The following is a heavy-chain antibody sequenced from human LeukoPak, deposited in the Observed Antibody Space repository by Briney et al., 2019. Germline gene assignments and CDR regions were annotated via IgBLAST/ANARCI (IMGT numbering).Heavy chain of an antibody. CDR3: AKGGEMATIGLGY. CDR1: GFTFSSYG. V-gene: IGHV3-30*02. CDR2: IRYDGSNK. Sequence: GGSLRLSCAASGFTFSSYGMHWVRQAPGKGLEWVAFIRYDGSNKYYADSVKGRFTISRDNSKNTLYLQMNSLRAEDTAVYYCAKGGEMATIGLGYWGQGTLVTVSS. D-gene: IGHD5-24*01. J-gene: IGHJ4*02.